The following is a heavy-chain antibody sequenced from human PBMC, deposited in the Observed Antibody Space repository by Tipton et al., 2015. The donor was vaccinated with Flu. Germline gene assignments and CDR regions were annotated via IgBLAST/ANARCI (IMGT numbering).Heavy chain of an antibody. CDR1: VGSFSDYY. V-gene: IGHV4-34*01. Sequence: TLSLTCAPYVGSFSDYYWSWIRQSPGKGLEWIGEIKHGTITNYNPSLKSRVTISVDTSRNQLSLKLYSVTAADTAVYYCARGFSGLVAEFWGQGTLATVSS. D-gene: IGHD5-12*01. CDR3: ARGFSGLVAEF. CDR2: IKHGTIT. J-gene: IGHJ4*02.